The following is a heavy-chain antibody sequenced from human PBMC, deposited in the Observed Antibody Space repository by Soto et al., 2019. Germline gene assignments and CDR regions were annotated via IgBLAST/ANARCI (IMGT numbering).Heavy chain of an antibody. V-gene: IGHV1-18*01. J-gene: IGHJ5*02. Sequence: QVQLVQSGAEVKKPGASVKVSCKASGYTFTSYGISWVRQAPGQGLEWMGWISAYNGNTNYAQKLQGRVTMTTDTSTSTADMELRSLRSDDTAVYYCARDARWFGDSRGWFDPWGQGTLVTVSS. CDR2: ISAYNGNT. D-gene: IGHD3-10*01. CDR1: GYTFTSYG. CDR3: ARDARWFGDSRGWFDP.